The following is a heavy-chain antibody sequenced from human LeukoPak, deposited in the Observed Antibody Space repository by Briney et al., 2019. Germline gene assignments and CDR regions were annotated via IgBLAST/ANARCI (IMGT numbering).Heavy chain of an antibody. CDR3: ARPPTYYDFWSGYYFDY. CDR1: GFTFSSYA. CDR2: ISYDGSNK. V-gene: IGHV3-30-3*01. Sequence: GRSLRLSCAASGFTFSSYAMHWVRQAPGKGLEWVAVISYDGSNKYYADSVKGRFTISRDNSKNTLYLQMNSPRAEDTAVYYCARPPTYYDFWSGYYFDYWGQGTLVTVSS. J-gene: IGHJ4*02. D-gene: IGHD3-3*01.